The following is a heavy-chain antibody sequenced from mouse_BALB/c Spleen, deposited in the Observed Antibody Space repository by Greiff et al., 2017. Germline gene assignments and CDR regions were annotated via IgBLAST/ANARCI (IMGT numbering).Heavy chain of an antibody. V-gene: IGHV5-4*02. CDR1: GFTFSDYY. J-gene: IGHJ3*01. CDR2: ISDGGSYT. Sequence: DVHLVESGGGLVKPGGSLKLSCAASGFTFSDYYMYWVRQTPEKRLEWVATISDGGSYTYYPDSVKGRFTISRDNAKNNLYLQMSSLKSEDTAMYYCARDGYYVFAYWGQGTLVTVSA. CDR3: ARDGYYVFAY. D-gene: IGHD2-3*01.